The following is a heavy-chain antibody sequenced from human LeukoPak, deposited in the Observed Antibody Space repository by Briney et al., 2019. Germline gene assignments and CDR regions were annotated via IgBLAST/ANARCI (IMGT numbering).Heavy chain of an antibody. Sequence: PSETLSLTCTVSGDSISSSSYYWSWIRQPPGKGLEWIGYGYYSGSTKYNPSLKSRVTISVDTSKNQFSLKLSSVTAADTAVYYCARLRFLEWLFPWLDPWGQGTLVTVSS. J-gene: IGHJ5*02. CDR2: GYYSGST. CDR3: ARLRFLEWLFPWLDP. D-gene: IGHD3-3*01. V-gene: IGHV4-61*05. CDR1: GDSISSSSYY.